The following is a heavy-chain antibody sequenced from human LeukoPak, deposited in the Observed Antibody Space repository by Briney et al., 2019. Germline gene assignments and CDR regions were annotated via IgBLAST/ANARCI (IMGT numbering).Heavy chain of an antibody. Sequence: SETLSLTCAVYGGSFSGYYWSWIRQPPGKGLEWIGSIYYSGSTYYNPSLKSRVTISVDTSKNQFSLKLSSVTAADTAVYYCARRSIGYCSGGSCYSEYYFDYWGQGTLVTVSS. CDR1: GGSFSGYY. V-gene: IGHV4-34*01. CDR3: ARRSIGYCSGGSCYSEYYFDY. J-gene: IGHJ4*02. CDR2: IYYSGST. D-gene: IGHD2-15*01.